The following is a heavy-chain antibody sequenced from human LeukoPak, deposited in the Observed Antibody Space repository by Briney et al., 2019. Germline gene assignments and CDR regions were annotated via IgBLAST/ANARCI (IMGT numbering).Heavy chain of an antibody. CDR1: RFYFSTYD. CDR2: IDSSASTT. V-gene: IGHV3-48*03. D-gene: IGHD6-13*01. Sequence: HTGGSLRLSCTASRFYFSTYDMNWVRQVPGKGLEWVSYIDSSASTTYYAGSVQGRFTVSRDNAKNSLYLQMNSLRVEDTAVYYCARLGIITAAGSNDYWGQGTLVTVSS. J-gene: IGHJ4*02. CDR3: ARLGIITAAGSNDY.